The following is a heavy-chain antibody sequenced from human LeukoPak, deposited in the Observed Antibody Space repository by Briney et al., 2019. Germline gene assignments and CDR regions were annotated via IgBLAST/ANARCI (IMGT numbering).Heavy chain of an antibody. D-gene: IGHD3-22*01. V-gene: IGHV4-61*02. CDR1: GDSISSGSYY. CDR3: ARAIDSSGYQHKGFDP. J-gene: IGHJ5*02. Sequence: PSETLSLTCTVSGDSISSGSYYWNWIRQPAGKGLEWIGRIYSSGNTNYNPSLKSRVTISVDTSKNQFSRKLSSVTAADTAVYYCARAIDSSGYQHKGFDPWGQGTLVTVSS. CDR2: IYSSGNT.